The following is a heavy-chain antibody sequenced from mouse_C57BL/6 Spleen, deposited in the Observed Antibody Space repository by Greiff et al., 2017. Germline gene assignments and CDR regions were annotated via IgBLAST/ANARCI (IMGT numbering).Heavy chain of an antibody. CDR3: ARGGYYGSSYFDY. CDR2: IDPSDSYT. V-gene: IGHV1-69*01. D-gene: IGHD1-1*01. J-gene: IGHJ2*01. CDR1: GYTFTSYW. Sequence: QVQLQQPGAELVMPGASVKLSCKASGYTFTSYWMHWVKQRPGQGLEWIGEIDPSDSYTNYNQKFKGKSTLTVDKSSSTAYMQLSSLTSEDSAVYYCARGGYYGSSYFDYWGQGTTLTVSS.